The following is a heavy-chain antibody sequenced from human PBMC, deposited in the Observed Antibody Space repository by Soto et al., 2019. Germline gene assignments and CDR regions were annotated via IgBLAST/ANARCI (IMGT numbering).Heavy chain of an antibody. CDR2: ISAYNGNT. V-gene: IGHV1-18*01. D-gene: IGHD3-3*01. Sequence: GASVKVSCKASGYTFTSYGISWVRQAPGQGLEWMGWISAYNGNTNYAQKLQGRVTMTTDTSTSTAYMELRSLRSDDTAVYYCARACLYYDFWSGYYPYYYYMDFPGKAIIVTVSS. CDR3: ARACLYYDFWSGYYPYYYYMDF. CDR1: GYTFTSYG. J-gene: IGHJ6*03.